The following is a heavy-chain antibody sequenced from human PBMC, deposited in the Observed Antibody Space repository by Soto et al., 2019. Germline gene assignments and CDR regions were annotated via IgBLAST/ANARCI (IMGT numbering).Heavy chain of an antibody. CDR3: ARGWYYFDF. Sequence: SETLSLTCDVSVEPMTGGYYWGWIRQSPGKGLEWIGSICYGGTTYYNPSLRSRLAISIDTSKNQFSLRLSSVTAADTALYYCARGWYYFDFWGQGTLVTVSS. D-gene: IGHD2-15*01. J-gene: IGHJ4*02. CDR1: VEPMTGGYY. CDR2: ICYGGTT. V-gene: IGHV4-38-2*01.